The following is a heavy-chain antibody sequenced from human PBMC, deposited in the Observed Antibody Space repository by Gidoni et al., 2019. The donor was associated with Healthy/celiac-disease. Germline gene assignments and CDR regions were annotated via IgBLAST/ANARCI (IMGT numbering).Heavy chain of an antibody. D-gene: IGHD1-26*01. CDR2: IIPIFGTA. Sequence: QVQLVQSGAEVKKPGSSVKVSCKASGGTFSSYAISWVRQAPGQGLEWMGGIIPIFGTANDAQKFQGRVTITADESTSTAYMELSSLRSEDTAVYYCARDPPGGYSEWELLDVNRVDAFDIWGQGTMVTVSS. CDR1: GGTFSSYA. J-gene: IGHJ3*02. V-gene: IGHV1-69*01. CDR3: ARDPPGGYSEWELLDVNRVDAFDI.